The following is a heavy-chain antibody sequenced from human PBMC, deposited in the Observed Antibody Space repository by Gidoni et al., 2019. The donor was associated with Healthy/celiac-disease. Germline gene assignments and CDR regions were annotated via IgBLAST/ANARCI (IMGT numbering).Heavy chain of an antibody. Sequence: LEWMGWINAGNGNTKYSQKFQGRVTITRDTSASTAYMELSSLRSEDTAVYYCARVSLDYWGQGTLVTVSS. J-gene: IGHJ4*02. V-gene: IGHV1-3*01. CDR2: INAGNGNT. CDR3: ARVSLDY.